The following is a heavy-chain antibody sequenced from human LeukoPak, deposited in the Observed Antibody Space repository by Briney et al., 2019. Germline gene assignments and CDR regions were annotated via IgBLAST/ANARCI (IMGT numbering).Heavy chain of an antibody. Sequence: KPSETLSLTCTVSGGSISSSSYYWGWIRQPPGKGLEWIGSIYYSGSTYYNPSLKSRVTISVDTSKNQFSLKLSSVTAADTAVYYCARDRFTGGIDYWGQGTLVTVSS. J-gene: IGHJ4*02. CDR1: GGSISSSSYY. V-gene: IGHV4-39*07. CDR2: IYYSGST. CDR3: ARDRFTGGIDY. D-gene: IGHD2-8*02.